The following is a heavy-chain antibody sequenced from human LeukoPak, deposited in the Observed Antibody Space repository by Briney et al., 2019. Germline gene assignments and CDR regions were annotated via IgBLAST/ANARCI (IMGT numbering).Heavy chain of an antibody. Sequence: TSETLSLTCAVYGGSFSGYYWSWIRQPPGKGLEWIGEINHSGSTNYNPSLKSRVTISVDTSKNQFSLKLSSVTAADTAVYCCARGGSSSWPNYYYYYYMDVWGKGTTVTVSS. CDR3: ARGGSSSWPNYYYYYYMDV. D-gene: IGHD6-13*01. CDR2: INHSGST. J-gene: IGHJ6*03. CDR1: GGSFSGYY. V-gene: IGHV4-34*01.